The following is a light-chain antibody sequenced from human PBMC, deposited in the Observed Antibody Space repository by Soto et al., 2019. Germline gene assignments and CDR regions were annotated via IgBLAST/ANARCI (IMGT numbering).Light chain of an antibody. Sequence: QSALTQPASVSGSPGQSITISCTGTSSDVGVYNFVSWYQQHPGKAPKLMIYEVTYRPSGVSNRFSGSKSGNTASLTISGPQAGDEADYYCSSYTTSSTYVFGTGTKV. V-gene: IGLV2-14*01. J-gene: IGLJ1*01. CDR1: SSDVGVYNF. CDR3: SSYTTSSTYV. CDR2: EVT.